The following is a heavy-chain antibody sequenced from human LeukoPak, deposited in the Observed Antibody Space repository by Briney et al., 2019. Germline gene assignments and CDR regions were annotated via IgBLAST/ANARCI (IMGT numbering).Heavy chain of an antibody. D-gene: IGHD3-10*01. V-gene: IGHV1-2*02. Sequence: GASVKVSCKASGYTFTGYYMHWVRQAPGQGLEWMGWINPNSGGTNYAQKFQGRVTMTRDTSISTAYMELSRLRSDDTAVYYCARDPTLLWFGELLSYYDDYGMDVWGQGTTVTVSS. CDR1: GYTFTGYY. CDR2: INPNSGGT. CDR3: ARDPTLLWFGELLSYYDDYGMDV. J-gene: IGHJ6*02.